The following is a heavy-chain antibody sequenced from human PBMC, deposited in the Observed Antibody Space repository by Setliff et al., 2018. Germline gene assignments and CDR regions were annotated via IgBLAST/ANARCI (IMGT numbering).Heavy chain of an antibody. Sequence: GGSLRLSCEASGFTFNGYGMYWVRQAPGKGLEWVSSIIGSGISTYYADSVQGRFTISRDNHKNTLHLQMNSLRVEDTAVYYCAKRRSSSWFGGMDYWGQGTLVTVSS. V-gene: IGHV3-23*01. CDR1: GFTFNGYG. D-gene: IGHD6-13*01. CDR2: IIGSGIST. J-gene: IGHJ4*02. CDR3: AKRRSSSWFGGMDY.